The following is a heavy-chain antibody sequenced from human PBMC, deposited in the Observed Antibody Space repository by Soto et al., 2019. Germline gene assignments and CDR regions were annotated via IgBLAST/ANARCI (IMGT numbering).Heavy chain of an antibody. CDR1: GGSISSGDYY. CDR3: ARALIVVAAGRQYNWFDP. CDR2: IYYSGST. J-gene: IGHJ5*02. V-gene: IGHV4-30-4*01. D-gene: IGHD2-15*01. Sequence: PSETLSLTCTVSGGSISSGDYYWSWIRQPPGKGLEWIGYIYYSGSTYYNPSLKSRVTTSVDTSKNQFSLKLSSVTAADTAVYYCARALIVVAAGRQYNWFDPWGQGTLVTVSS.